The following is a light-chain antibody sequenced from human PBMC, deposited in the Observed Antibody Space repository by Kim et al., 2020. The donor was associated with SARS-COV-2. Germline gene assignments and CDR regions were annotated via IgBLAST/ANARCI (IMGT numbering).Light chain of an antibody. Sequence: PASISCRSSQSLVHSDGNTYFNWFQQRQGQSPRRLIYKVSNRDSGVPDRFSGSGSGTDFTLKISRVEAEDVGIYYCMQGTHWPWTFGQGTKVDIK. CDR2: KVS. CDR1: QSLVHSDGNTY. V-gene: IGKV2-30*02. CDR3: MQGTHWPWT. J-gene: IGKJ1*01.